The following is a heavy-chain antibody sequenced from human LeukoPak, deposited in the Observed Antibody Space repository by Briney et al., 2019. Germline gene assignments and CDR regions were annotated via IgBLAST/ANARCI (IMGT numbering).Heavy chain of an antibody. J-gene: IGHJ3*02. CDR3: ARIEWERLGRAFDI. D-gene: IGHD1-26*01. CDR2: ISGGGSNT. Sequence: PGGSLRLACSASGFTFSKYAMRWVRQAPGKGLEWVAVISGGGSNTRYAESVKGRFTISRDNSKNTLFLQMNSLRAEDMAVYYCARIEWERLGRAFDIWGQGTMVTVSS. V-gene: IGHV3-23*01. CDR1: GFTFSKYA.